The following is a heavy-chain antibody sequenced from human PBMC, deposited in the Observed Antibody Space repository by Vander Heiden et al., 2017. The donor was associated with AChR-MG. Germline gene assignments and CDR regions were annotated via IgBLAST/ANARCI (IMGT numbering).Heavy chain of an antibody. CDR3: ARWRARCRSTSCYRRYYFDY. CDR2: IIPIVGTT. D-gene: IGHD2-2*01. J-gene: IGHJ4*02. Sequence: QVQLVQSVGEAKKHVSSVRVSCKASGRTLSSYATSGVRQAPGQGLEWMGGIIPIVGTTNNAHMFHGGVTITADKTTSTAYKELSSLRAENTALYYCARWRARCRSTSCYRRYYFDYWGQGTLVTVSS. CDR1: GRTLSSYA. V-gene: IGHV1-69*06.